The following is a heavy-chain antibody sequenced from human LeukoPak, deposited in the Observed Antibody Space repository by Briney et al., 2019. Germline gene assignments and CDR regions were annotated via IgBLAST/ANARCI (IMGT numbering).Heavy chain of an antibody. Sequence: SETLSLTCTVSGGSISSYYWSWIRQHPGKGLEWIGYIYYSGSTNYNPSLKSRVTISVDTSKNQFSLKLSSVTAADTAVYYCAREEGASWFDPWGQGTLVTVSS. CDR1: GGSISSYY. D-gene: IGHD3-16*01. CDR3: AREEGASWFDP. V-gene: IGHV4-59*01. J-gene: IGHJ5*02. CDR2: IYYSGST.